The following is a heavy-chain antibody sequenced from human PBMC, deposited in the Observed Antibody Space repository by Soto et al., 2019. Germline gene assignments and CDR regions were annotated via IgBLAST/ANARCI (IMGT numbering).Heavy chain of an antibody. J-gene: IGHJ4*02. CDR1: GFTFSSYS. D-gene: IGHD6-19*01. Sequence: GGSLRLSCAASGFTFSSYSMNWVRQAPGKGLEWVSSISSSSSYIYYADSVKGRFTISRDNAKNSLYLQMNSLRAEDTAVYYCAREPSNATYIAVAGTFDYWGQGTLVTVSS. CDR2: ISSSSSYI. V-gene: IGHV3-21*01. CDR3: AREPSNATYIAVAGTFDY.